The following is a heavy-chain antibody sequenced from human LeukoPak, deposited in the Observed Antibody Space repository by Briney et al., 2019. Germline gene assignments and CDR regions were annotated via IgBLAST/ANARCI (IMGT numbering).Heavy chain of an antibody. CDR2: ISYDGSNK. V-gene: IGHV3-30*18. J-gene: IGHJ6*03. CDR3: AKAGQVAGLYYYYYMDV. CDR1: GFILSNYG. Sequence: GGSLRLSCAASGFILSNYGIHWVRQAPGKGLEWVAVISYDGSNKYADSVKGRFTISRDNSKNTLYLQMNSLRAEDTAVYYCAKAGQVAGLYYYYYMDVWGKGTTVTISS. D-gene: IGHD6-19*01.